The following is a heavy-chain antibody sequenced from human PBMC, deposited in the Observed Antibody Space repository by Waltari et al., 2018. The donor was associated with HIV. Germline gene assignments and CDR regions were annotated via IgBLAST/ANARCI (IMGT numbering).Heavy chain of an antibody. D-gene: IGHD4-17*01. V-gene: IGHV3-74*01. J-gene: IGHJ3*02. CDR3: ARENTMTYYDALDI. Sequence: EVQLVESGGGLVQPGGSLRLSCAASGFTFRRYWMHWVRQAPGKGLPWVSCISSDGSTTNYADSVKGRLTISRDNAKNTLYLQMNSLRADDTAVYYCARENTMTYYDALDIWGQGTMVTVSS. CDR2: ISSDGSTT. CDR1: GFTFRRYW.